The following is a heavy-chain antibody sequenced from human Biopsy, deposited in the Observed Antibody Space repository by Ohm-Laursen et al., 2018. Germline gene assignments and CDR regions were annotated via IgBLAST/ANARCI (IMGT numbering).Heavy chain of an antibody. J-gene: IGHJ4*02. Sequence: GSSVKVSCNASGYTFSRYDINWVRQATGQGLEWMGWMNPNSGNTGYAQKFQGRVTMTRNTSIGTAYMELSSLRSEDTAVYYCARGRNPVWFGEDLDYWGQGTLVTVSS. CDR3: ARGRNPVWFGEDLDY. CDR1: GYTFSRYD. V-gene: IGHV1-8*01. D-gene: IGHD3-10*01. CDR2: MNPNSGNT.